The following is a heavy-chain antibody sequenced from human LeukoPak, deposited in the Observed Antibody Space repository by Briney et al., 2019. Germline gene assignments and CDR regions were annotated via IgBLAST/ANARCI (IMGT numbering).Heavy chain of an antibody. D-gene: IGHD6-19*01. J-gene: IGHJ4*02. V-gene: IGHV3-23*01. Sequence: PGGSLRLSCAASGFTFSSCAMIWVRPPPGKGLEWVSNINNDDTTYNADYVKGRFTISRDKYKNTLYLQMNSLRAEDTALYYCAKGQTTNGRGWLKPFDYWGQGTLVTVSS. CDR1: GFTFSSCA. CDR2: INNDDTT. CDR3: AKGQTTNGRGWLKPFDY.